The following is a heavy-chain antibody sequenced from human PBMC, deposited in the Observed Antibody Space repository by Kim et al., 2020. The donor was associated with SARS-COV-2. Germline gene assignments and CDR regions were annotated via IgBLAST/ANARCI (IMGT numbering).Heavy chain of an antibody. Sequence: ASVKVSCKVSGYTLTELSMHWVRQAPGKGLEWMGGFDPEDGETIYAQKFQGRVTMTEDTSTDTAYMELSSLRSEDTAVYYCATSTSITGTRAIYYYYYCMDVWGQGTTVTVSS. CDR1: GYTLTELS. V-gene: IGHV1-24*01. CDR2: FDPEDGET. CDR3: ATSTSITGTRAIYYYYYCMDV. D-gene: IGHD1-7*01. J-gene: IGHJ6*02.